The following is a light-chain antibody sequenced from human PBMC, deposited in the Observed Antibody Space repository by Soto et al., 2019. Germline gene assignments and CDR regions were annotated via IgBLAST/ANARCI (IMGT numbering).Light chain of an antibody. Sequence: DIQMTQSPATLSGSVVDGVTITFLASQSIGTNLNWYQQRPGKAPKLLIYAVSSLQSGVSSRFSGSGSGTDFTLSINSLQREDFATYYCQQTYSAPPLFGQGTKVDIK. CDR3: QQTYSAPPL. V-gene: IGKV1-39*01. J-gene: IGKJ1*01. CDR1: QSIGTN. CDR2: AVS.